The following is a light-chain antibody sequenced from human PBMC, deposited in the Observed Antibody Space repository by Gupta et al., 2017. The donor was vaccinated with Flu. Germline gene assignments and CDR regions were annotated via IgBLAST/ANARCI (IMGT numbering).Light chain of an antibody. V-gene: IGKV3-20*01. CDR1: QSVTSTY. Sequence: DIVLTQSPGTLSLSPGDRATLSCRASQSVTSTYLAWYQQKPGQAPRLLIYGASSRATGISDRFSGSGSGTDFTLNISRLEPEDFAVYHCQHYSSSSTMYTFGQGTKLEIK. CDR3: QHYSSSSTMYT. J-gene: IGKJ2*01. CDR2: GAS.